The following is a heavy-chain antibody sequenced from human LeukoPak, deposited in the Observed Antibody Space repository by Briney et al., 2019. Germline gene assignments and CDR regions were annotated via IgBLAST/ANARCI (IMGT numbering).Heavy chain of an antibody. CDR1: GGSISSYY. CDR2: IYYSGST. V-gene: IGHV4-59*01. J-gene: IGHJ3*02. CDR3: ARDTPVLGSDAFDI. D-gene: IGHD2-15*01. Sequence: KPSETLSLTCTVSGGSISSYYWSWIRQPPGKGLEWIGYIYYSGSTNYNPSLKSRVTISVDTSKNQFSLKLSSVTAADTAVYYCARDTPVLGSDAFDIWGQGTMVTVSS.